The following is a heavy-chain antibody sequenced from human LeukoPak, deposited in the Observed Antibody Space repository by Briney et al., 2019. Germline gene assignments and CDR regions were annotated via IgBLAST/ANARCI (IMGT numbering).Heavy chain of an antibody. D-gene: IGHD3-9*01. V-gene: IGHV3-23*01. J-gene: IGHJ5*02. Sequence: PGGSLRLSCAASGFAFSHYAMSWVRQAPGQGLEWVSGISGSGDSTFYTDSVKGRFSIARDNSRNTVYLQMNSLRAEDTAVYYCAKSYDILAGFYNRLWFDPRGQGTLVTVSS. CDR2: ISGSGDST. CDR3: AKSYDILAGFYNRLWFDP. CDR1: GFAFSHYA.